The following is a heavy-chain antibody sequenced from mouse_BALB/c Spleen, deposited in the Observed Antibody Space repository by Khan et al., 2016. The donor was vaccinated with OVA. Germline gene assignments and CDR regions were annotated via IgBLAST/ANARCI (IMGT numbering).Heavy chain of an antibody. Sequence: EVELVESGPGLVKPSQSLSLTCTVTGYSITSGYGWNWIRQFPGNKLEWMGYISYSGSTNYNPSLKSRISITRDTSKNQFFLQLNSGTTEDTATYYCARTARIKYWGQGTTLTVSS. D-gene: IGHD1-2*01. CDR3: ARTARIKY. CDR2: ISYSGST. J-gene: IGHJ2*01. CDR1: GYSITSGYG. V-gene: IGHV3-2*02.